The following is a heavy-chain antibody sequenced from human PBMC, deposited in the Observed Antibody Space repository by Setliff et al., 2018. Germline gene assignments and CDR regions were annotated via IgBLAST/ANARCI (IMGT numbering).Heavy chain of an antibody. D-gene: IGHD2-15*01. V-gene: IGHV4-61*05. CDR1: GGSISSSSYY. CDR2: IYYSGST. Sequence: SETLSLTCTVSGGSISSSSYYWGWIRQPPGKGLEWIGYIYYSGSTNYNPSLKSRVTISVDTSKNQFSLKLSSVTAADTAVYYCARRYCSGGSCDFDPWGQGTLVTVAS. CDR3: ARRYCSGGSCDFDP. J-gene: IGHJ5*02.